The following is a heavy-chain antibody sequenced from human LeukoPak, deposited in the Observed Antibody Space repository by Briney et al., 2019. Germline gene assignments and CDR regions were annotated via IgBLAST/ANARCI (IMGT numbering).Heavy chain of an antibody. J-gene: IGHJ5*02. Sequence: QPSQTLSLTCTVSGGSISSGSYYWSWIRQPAGKGLEWIGRIYTSGSTNYNPSLKSRVTISVDTSKNQFSLKLSSVTAADTAVYYCARDVTIFGDQVFFWFDPWGQGTLVTVSS. CDR2: IYTSGST. CDR1: GGSISSGSYY. CDR3: ARDVTIFGDQVFFWFDP. V-gene: IGHV4-61*02. D-gene: IGHD3-3*01.